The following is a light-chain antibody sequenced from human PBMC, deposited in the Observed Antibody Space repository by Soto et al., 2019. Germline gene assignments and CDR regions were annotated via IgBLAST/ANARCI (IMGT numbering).Light chain of an antibody. V-gene: IGLV2-8*01. CDR3: SSYAGSNNYV. Sequence: QSALTQPPSASGSPGQSVTISCPGTTRDVGAYNYSSCYQLHAAKAPRLIVYEVSNRPSNVPDRFSASKSANTASLTVSGLQTEDEADYYCSSYAGSNNYVFGIGTKVTVL. CDR1: TRDVGAYNY. CDR2: EVS. J-gene: IGLJ1*01.